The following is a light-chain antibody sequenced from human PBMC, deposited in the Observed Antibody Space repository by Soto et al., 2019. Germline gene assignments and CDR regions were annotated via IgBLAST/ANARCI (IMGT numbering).Light chain of an antibody. CDR2: GAS. V-gene: IGKV3-20*01. CDR3: QHYDNSPWT. J-gene: IGKJ1*01. Sequence: EIVLTLSPGTLSLSPGERATLSCRASQSVSSSFLAWYQQRPGQAPRLLIYGASSRATGIPDRFSGSGSGTDFTLTISRLEPEDFAVYYCQHYDNSPWTFGQGTKVDI. CDR1: QSVSSSF.